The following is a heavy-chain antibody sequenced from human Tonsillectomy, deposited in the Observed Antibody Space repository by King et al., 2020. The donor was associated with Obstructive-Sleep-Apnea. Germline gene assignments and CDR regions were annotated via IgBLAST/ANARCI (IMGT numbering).Heavy chain of an antibody. V-gene: IGHV4-39*07. CDR3: ALANWNLGHWFDP. Sequence: LQLQESGPGLVKPSETLSLTCTVSGGSISSSSYYWGWIRQPPGKGLEWIGSIYYSGSTYYNPSRKSRVTISVDTSKNQFSLTLSPVTAADTAVYYCALANWNLGHWFDPWGQGTLVTVSS. J-gene: IGHJ5*02. D-gene: IGHD1-1*01. CDR2: IYYSGST. CDR1: GGSISSSSYY.